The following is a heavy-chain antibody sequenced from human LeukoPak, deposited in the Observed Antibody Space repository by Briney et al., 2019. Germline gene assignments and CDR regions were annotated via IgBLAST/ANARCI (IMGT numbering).Heavy chain of an antibody. J-gene: IGHJ6*02. CDR1: GFTFSSYS. Sequence: GGSLRLSCAASGFTFSSYSMNWVRQAPGKGLEWVSYISSSSSTIYYADSVKGRFTISRDNAKNSLYLQMNSLRAEDTAVYYCAGGPNCSGGSCYSNYYYYGMDVWGQGTTVTVSS. V-gene: IGHV3-48*01. CDR2: ISSSSSTI. CDR3: AGGPNCSGGSCYSNYYYYGMDV. D-gene: IGHD2-15*01.